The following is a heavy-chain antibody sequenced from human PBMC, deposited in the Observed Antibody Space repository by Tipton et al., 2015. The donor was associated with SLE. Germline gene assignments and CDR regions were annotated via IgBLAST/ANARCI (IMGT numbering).Heavy chain of an antibody. CDR3: ARTYSSSSPFDY. CDR1: GGSISSHY. D-gene: IGHD6-6*01. V-gene: IGHV4-59*11. CDR2: IYYIGST. J-gene: IGHJ4*02. Sequence: TLSLTCTVSGGSISSHYWSWIRQPPGKGLEWIGYIYYIGSTNYNPSLKSRVTISVDTSKNQFSLKLSSVTAADTAVYYCARTYSSSSPFDYWGQGTLVTVSS.